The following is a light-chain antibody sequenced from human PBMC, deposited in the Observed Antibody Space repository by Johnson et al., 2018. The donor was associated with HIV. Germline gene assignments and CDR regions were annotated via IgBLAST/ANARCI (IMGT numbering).Light chain of an antibody. J-gene: IGLJ1*01. V-gene: IGLV1-51*02. CDR2: ENN. CDR3: GTWGSSLSVYV. CDR1: SSNIGNNY. Sequence: QSVLTQPPSVSAAPGQKVTISCSGSSSNIGNNYVSWYQQLPGTAPKLLIYENNKRPSGIPDRFSGSKSGTSATLGITGLQTGDAADYYCGTWGSSLSVYVFGTGTKVTVL.